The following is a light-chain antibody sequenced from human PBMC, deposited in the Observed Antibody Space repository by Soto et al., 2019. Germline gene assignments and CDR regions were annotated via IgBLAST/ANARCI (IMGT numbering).Light chain of an antibody. V-gene: IGKV3-15*01. Sequence: EIVMTQSPATLSVSPGERVTLSCRASQSVSSNFAWYQQKPGQAPRLLIYGASTRATGIPARFSGSGSGTEFTLTISSLESEDFAVYYCQQYSNWPRTFGQGTKVEIK. CDR1: QSVSSN. CDR2: GAS. J-gene: IGKJ1*01. CDR3: QQYSNWPRT.